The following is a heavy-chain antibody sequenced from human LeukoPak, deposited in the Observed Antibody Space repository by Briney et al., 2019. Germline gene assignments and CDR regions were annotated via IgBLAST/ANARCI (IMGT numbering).Heavy chain of an antibody. CDR2: INPNSGAT. D-gene: IGHD3-22*01. CDR3: ARDGAGGDYESSDYYAYYFDY. CDR1: GYTFTGYY. V-gene: IGHV1-2*02. J-gene: IGHJ4*02. Sequence: ASVKVCCKASGYTFTGYYMHWVRQAPGQGLEWMGWINPNSGATTSAQKFQGRVTMTRDTSISTAYMELSRLRSDDTAVYYCARDGAGGDYESSDYYAYYFDYWGQGTLVTVSS.